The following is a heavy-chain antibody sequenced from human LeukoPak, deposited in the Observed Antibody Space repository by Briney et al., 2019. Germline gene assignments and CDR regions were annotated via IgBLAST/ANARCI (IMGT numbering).Heavy chain of an antibody. V-gene: IGHV4-59*01. J-gene: IGHJ4*02. Sequence: PSETLSLTCTVSGGSISSYYWSWIRQPPGKGLEWIGYIYYSGSTNYNPSLKSRVTISVDTSKNQFSLKLSSVTAADTAVYYCAREGGRDGYNFGYWGQGTLVTVS. D-gene: IGHD5-12*01. CDR2: IYYSGST. CDR3: AREGGRDGYNFGY. CDR1: GGSISSYY.